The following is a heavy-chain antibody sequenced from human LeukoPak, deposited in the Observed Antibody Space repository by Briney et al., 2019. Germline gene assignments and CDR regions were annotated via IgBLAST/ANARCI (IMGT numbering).Heavy chain of an antibody. J-gene: IGHJ4*02. V-gene: IGHV4-34*01. CDR3: AGGTRTMSY. D-gene: IGHD3-10*02. Sequence: SETLSLTCAVYGGSFSGYYWSWIRQPPGKGLEWIGEINHSGSTNYNPSLKSRVTISVDTSKNQFSLKLSSVTAADTAVYYCAGGTRTMSYWGQGTLVTVSS. CDR2: INHSGST. CDR1: GGSFSGYY.